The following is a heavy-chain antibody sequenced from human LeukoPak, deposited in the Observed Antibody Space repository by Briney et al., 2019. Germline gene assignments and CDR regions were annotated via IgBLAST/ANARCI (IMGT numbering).Heavy chain of an antibody. CDR3: ARISTGDSIGLA. D-gene: IGHD3-22*01. CDR2: IYHSGST. Sequence: PSETLSLTCAVSGYSISSGYYWGWIRQPPGKGLEWIGSIYHSGSTYYNPSLKSRVTISVDASKNQFSLKLRSVTAADTAVYYCARISTGDSIGLAWGRGTLVTVSS. J-gene: IGHJ5*02. CDR1: GYSISSGYY. V-gene: IGHV4-38-2*01.